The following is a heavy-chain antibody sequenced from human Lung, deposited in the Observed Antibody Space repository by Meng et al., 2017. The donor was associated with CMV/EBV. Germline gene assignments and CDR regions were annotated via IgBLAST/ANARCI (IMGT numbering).Heavy chain of an antibody. Sequence: GESLKISCAASGFTFSTYDMSWVRQAPGKGLEWVSGISGSGLTTYYADSVKGRFTISRDDSTNTLYLQMDSLRAEDTALYYCAKFPRHLYCSTTSCFLDYWDEGTLVTVSS. CDR1: GFTFSTYD. D-gene: IGHD2-2*01. J-gene: IGHJ4*02. CDR3: AKFPRHLYCSTTSCFLDY. V-gene: IGHV3-23*01. CDR2: ISGSGLTT.